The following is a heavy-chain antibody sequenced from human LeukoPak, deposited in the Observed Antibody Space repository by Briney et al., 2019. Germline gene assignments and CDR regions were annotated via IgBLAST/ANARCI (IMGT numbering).Heavy chain of an antibody. Sequence: TPGGSLRLSCVISGFTFSSYSMNWVRQAPGKGLEWVASISSSSSYIDYRDSVKGRFTISRDNAKNSLYLQMNSLRAEDTAMYYCARRATTERGHSYGLDFWGQGTLVTVSS. J-gene: IGHJ4*02. CDR1: GFTFSSYS. CDR2: ISSSSSYI. CDR3: ARRATTERGHSYGLDF. D-gene: IGHD5-18*01. V-gene: IGHV3-21*01.